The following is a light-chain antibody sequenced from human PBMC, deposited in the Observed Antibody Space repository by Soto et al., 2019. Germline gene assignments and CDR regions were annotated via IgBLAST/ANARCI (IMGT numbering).Light chain of an antibody. V-gene: IGKV1-5*03. CDR1: QSISSW. CDR3: QQYNAYPWT. CDR2: KAS. Sequence: DIQMTQSPSTLSASVGDRVTITCRASQSISSWLAWYQQKPAKAPKLLIYKASTLESGVPSNFSGSGSGTEFSLTISSLQPEDFATYYGQQYNAYPWTFGQGTKVDIK. J-gene: IGKJ1*01.